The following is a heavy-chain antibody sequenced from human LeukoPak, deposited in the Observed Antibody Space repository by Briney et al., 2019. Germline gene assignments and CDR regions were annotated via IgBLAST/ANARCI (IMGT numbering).Heavy chain of an antibody. CDR1: GFTFSSYW. V-gene: IGHV3-74*01. CDR3: ARDQAIFGTHYYYYYMDV. Sequence: GSLRLSCAASGFTFSSYWMHWVRQAPGKGLVWVSRINSEGSSTSYADSVKGRFTISRDNAKNTLYLQMNSLRAEDTAVYYCARDQAIFGTHYYYYYMDVWGKGTTVTVSS. CDR2: INSEGSST. J-gene: IGHJ6*03. D-gene: IGHD3-3*01.